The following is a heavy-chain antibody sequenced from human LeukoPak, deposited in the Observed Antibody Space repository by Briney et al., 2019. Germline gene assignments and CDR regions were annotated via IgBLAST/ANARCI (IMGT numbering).Heavy chain of an antibody. CDR3: ARQGRDAFFDF. D-gene: IGHD2-21*02. V-gene: IGHV4-59*08. J-gene: IGHJ4*02. CDR2: IYYSGIP. Sequence: PLETLCLTCTVSGDSISSYDWSWIRQPPGKGLEWIGHIYYSGIPNYYPDHKSRVTISVDTSENQFSLKLSSVTAADTAVYYCARQGRDAFFDFWAQGNLVPVSS. CDR1: GDSISSYD.